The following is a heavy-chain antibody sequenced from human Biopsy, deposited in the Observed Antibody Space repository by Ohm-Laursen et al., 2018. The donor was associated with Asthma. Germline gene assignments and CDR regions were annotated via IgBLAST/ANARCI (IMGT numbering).Heavy chain of an antibody. CDR2: IHKNGIG. CDR3: ARQKLAAAEGPFDL. J-gene: IGHJ3*01. V-gene: IGHV4-39*01. Sequence: TLSLTCTVSNGSISSNFYYWGWIRQSPGKGLEWVGSIHKNGIGYYKSSLKSRLTISVDTSKNQFSLKVTSVTAADTAVYYCARQKLAAAEGPFDLWGQGTMVTVSS. CDR1: NGSISSNFYY. D-gene: IGHD6-13*01.